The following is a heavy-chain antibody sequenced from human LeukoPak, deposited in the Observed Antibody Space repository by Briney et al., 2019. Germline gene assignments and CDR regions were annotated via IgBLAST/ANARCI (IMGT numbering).Heavy chain of an antibody. CDR2: IYYSGST. Sequence: SETLSLTCTVSGDSISSYYWSWIRQPPGKGLEWIGSIYYSGSTNYNPSLKSRVTISVDTSKNQFSLKLSSVTAADTAVYYCARPVGSSGPWGQGTLVTVSS. D-gene: IGHD3-22*01. CDR3: ARPVGSSGP. CDR1: GDSISSYY. J-gene: IGHJ4*02. V-gene: IGHV4-59*12.